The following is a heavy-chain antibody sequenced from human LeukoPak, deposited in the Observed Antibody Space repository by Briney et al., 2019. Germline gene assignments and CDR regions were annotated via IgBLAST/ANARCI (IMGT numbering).Heavy chain of an antibody. CDR2: TDHSGST. CDR3: ARGPQGTRRKVPGYFFEY. Sequence: SETLSLTCAVYGGSFTNIYWSWIRPPPGKGREGIGETDHSGSTNSHSSLKSRVTIAIDTSKNQLSLKLTSVTAADTAVYYCARGPQGTRRKVPGYFFEYWGQGTLVTVSS. CDR1: GGSFTNIY. V-gene: IGHV4-34*01. D-gene: IGHD1-7*01. J-gene: IGHJ4*02.